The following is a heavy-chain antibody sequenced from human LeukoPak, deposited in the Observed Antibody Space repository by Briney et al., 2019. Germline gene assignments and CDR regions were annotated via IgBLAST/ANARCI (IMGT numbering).Heavy chain of an antibody. J-gene: IGHJ4*01. Sequence: GGSLRLSCVISGFTFSSYAMSWVRQAPGKGMEWVSGISAGGGSTSHADSVKGRFTISRDNSKNTLYLQMNSLRVEDTAVYYCARDPPYCXSXXCXFDYWGXGILVTVS. V-gene: IGHV3-23*01. D-gene: IGHD2-2*01. CDR2: ISAGGGST. CDR3: ARDPPYCXSXXCXFDY. CDR1: GFTFSSYA.